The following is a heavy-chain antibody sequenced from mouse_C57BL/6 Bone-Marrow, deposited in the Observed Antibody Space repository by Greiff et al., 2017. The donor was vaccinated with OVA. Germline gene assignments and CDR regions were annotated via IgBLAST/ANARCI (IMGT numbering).Heavy chain of an antibody. J-gene: IGHJ4*01. Sequence: VQLVESGPGLVAPSQSLSITCTVSGFSLTSYGVDWVRQSPGKGLEWLGVIWGVGSTNYNSALKSRLSISKDNSKSQVFLKMNSLQTDDTAMYYCARDSSGPLYYAMDYWGQGTSVTVSS. V-gene: IGHV2-6*01. CDR3: ARDSSGPLYYAMDY. CDR1: GFSLTSYG. CDR2: IWGVGST. D-gene: IGHD3-2*02.